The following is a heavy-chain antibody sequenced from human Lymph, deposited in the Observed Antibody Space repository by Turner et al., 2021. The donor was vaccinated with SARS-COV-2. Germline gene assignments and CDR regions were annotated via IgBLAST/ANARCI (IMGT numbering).Heavy chain of an antibody. D-gene: IGHD2-21*02. J-gene: IGHJ5*02. CDR3: ARETVNNWVDP. Sequence: QVQLQESGPRLVKPLETLSLTCTVSGGSMNSNYWSWIRQPPGKGLEWIGYIYYRGSNNYNPSLESPVTISVDTSRNQFSLNLTSVTAADTAIYYCARETVNNWVDPWGQGTLVTVSS. CDR2: IYYRGSN. V-gene: IGHV4-59*01. CDR1: GGSMNSNY.